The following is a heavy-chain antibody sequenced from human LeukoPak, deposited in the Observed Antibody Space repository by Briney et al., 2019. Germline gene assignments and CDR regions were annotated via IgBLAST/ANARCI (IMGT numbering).Heavy chain of an antibody. Sequence: SVTVSCKASGYTFTNYGISWVRQAPGQGREWMGWSNTYNLKTHYAQNLQGRVTMTTDTSTTTAYMERRSLRSDDTAVYYCARGGAAAGAEPWVHWGQGTLVTVSS. CDR1: GYTFTNYG. J-gene: IGHJ4*02. D-gene: IGHD6-13*01. V-gene: IGHV1-18*01. CDR3: ARGGAAAGAEPWVH. CDR2: SNTYNLKT.